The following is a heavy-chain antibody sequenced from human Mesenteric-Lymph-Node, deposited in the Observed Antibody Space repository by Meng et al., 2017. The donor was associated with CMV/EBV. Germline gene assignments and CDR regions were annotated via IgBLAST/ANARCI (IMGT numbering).Heavy chain of an antibody. J-gene: IGHJ4*02. Sequence: CKASGYTFTGYYMHWVRQAPGQGLEWMGWINPDSGATQYAQKFQGRVTMTSDTSIRTAYMEVNSLRSDDTAVYYCAREPPEHYFFDYWGQGALVTVSS. CDR1: GYTFTGYY. CDR3: AREPPEHYFFDY. V-gene: IGHV1-2*02. CDR2: INPDSGAT.